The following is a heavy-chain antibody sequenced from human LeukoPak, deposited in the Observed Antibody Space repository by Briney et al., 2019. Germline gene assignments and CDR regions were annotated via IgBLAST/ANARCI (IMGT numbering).Heavy chain of an antibody. V-gene: IGHV4-34*01. J-gene: IGHJ5*02. D-gene: IGHD3-10*01. Sequence: PSETLSLTCAVYGGSFSGYYWSWIRQPPGQGLEWIGEINHSGSTNYNPSLKSRVTISVDTSKNQFSLKLSSVTAADTAVYYCARSLLWFGELFWFDPWGQGTLVTVSS. CDR2: INHSGST. CDR1: GGSFSGYY. CDR3: ARSLLWFGELFWFDP.